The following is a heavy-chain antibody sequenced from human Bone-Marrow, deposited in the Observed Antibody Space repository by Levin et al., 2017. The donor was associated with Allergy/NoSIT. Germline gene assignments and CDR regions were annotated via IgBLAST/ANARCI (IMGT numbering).Heavy chain of an antibody. Sequence: GESLKISCKASGYTFTGYYIHWVRQAPGQGLEWMGWINPNRGDTNYAQIFQGRITMTRDTSISTAYMELSRLTSGDTAFYYCVTTPGMVPNWGQGVLVTVSS. D-gene: IGHD2-8*01. CDR2: INPNRGDT. V-gene: IGHV1-2*02. J-gene: IGHJ4*02. CDR1: GYTFTGYY. CDR3: VTTPGMVPN.